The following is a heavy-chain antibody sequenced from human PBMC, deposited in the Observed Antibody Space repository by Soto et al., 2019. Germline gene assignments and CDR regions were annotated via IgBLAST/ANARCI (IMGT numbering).Heavy chain of an antibody. V-gene: IGHV3-23*01. J-gene: IGHJ3*01. CDR2: IGGTDGDSDGVP. CDR3: VKSGRNWGAFDF. Sequence: VQLLESGGDLVQPGGSLRLSCVASGFIFNNYAMSWVRQAPGKGLEWVSTIGGTDGDSDGVPWYEDSVKGRFTISRDSSANTLFLHMDNLRADDSDLYYCVKSGRNWGAFDFWGQGTTVVVSS. D-gene: IGHD7-27*01. CDR1: GFIFNNYA.